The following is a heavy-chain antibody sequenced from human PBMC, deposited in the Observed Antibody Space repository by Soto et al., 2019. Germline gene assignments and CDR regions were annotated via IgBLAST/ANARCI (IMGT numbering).Heavy chain of an antibody. CDR3: ARVMFGQWGYAMDV. J-gene: IGHJ6*02. D-gene: IGHD3-10*02. CDR2: MSSSGDSI. V-gene: IGHV3-11*01. CDR1: GITFSDCY. Sequence: QVQLVESGGGLVKPGGSLRLSCAASGITFSDCYMNWIRQAPGKGLEWVSYMSSSGDSINYAGSVRGRFTVSRDNAKHSLYLQMNSLRAEDTAMYYCARVMFGQWGYAMDVWGQGTTVTVSS.